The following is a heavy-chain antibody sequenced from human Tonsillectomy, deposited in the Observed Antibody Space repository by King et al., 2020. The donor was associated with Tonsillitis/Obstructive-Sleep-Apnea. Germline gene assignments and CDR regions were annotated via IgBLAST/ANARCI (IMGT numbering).Heavy chain of an antibody. J-gene: IGHJ5*02. CDR2: MNPNSGNT. V-gene: IGHV1-8*01. D-gene: IGHD2-2*01. CDR1: GYTFTSYD. Sequence: QLVQSGAEVKKPGASVKVSCKASGYTFTSYDINWVRQATGQGLEWMGWMNPNSGNTGYAQKFQGRVTMTRNTSISTAYMELSSLRSEDTAVYYCARSRRHCSSTSCYPYNWFDPGGQGTLVTVSS. CDR3: ARSRRHCSSTSCYPYNWFDP.